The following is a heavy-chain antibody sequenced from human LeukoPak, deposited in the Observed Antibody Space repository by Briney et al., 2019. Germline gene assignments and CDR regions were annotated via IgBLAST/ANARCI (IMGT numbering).Heavy chain of an antibody. CDR3: ARVQGCTNGVCYYYFDY. Sequence: GGSLRLSCAASGFTFSNHYMDWVRQAPGKGLEWVGRVRNKTKSYTTEYAASVKGRFTISRDDSKNSLYLQMNSLRTEDTAVYYCARVQGCTNGVCYYYFDYWGQGTLVTVSS. V-gene: IGHV3-72*01. CDR2: VRNKTKSYTT. J-gene: IGHJ4*02. D-gene: IGHD2-8*01. CDR1: GFTFSNHY.